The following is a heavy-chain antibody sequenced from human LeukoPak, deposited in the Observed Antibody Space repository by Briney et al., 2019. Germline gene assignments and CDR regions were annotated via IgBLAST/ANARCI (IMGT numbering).Heavy chain of an antibody. V-gene: IGHV3-13*01. CDR1: EFTFSNYT. Sequence: GGSLRPSCVASEFTFSNYTMHWVRQATGKGLEWVSTIGTAGDTYYPGSVKGRFTISRENAKNSLYLQMNSLGAGDTAVYYCVARGNSGSYYLDYWGQGTLVTVSS. CDR3: VARGNSGSYYLDY. CDR2: IGTAGDT. J-gene: IGHJ4*02. D-gene: IGHD1-26*01.